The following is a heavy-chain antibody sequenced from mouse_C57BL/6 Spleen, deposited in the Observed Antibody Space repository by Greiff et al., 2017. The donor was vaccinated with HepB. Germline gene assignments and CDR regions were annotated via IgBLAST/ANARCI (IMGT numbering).Heavy chain of an antibody. CDR1: GYAFSSSW. D-gene: IGHD2-1*01. V-gene: IGHV1-82*01. CDR2: IYPGDGDT. Sequence: VKLVESGPELVKPGASVKISCKASGYAFSSSWMNWVKQRPGKGLEWIGRIYPGDGDTNYNGKFKGKATLTADKSSSTAYMQLSSLTSEDSAVYFCARSYGNYVFDYWGQGTTLTVSS. CDR3: ARSYGNYVFDY. J-gene: IGHJ2*01.